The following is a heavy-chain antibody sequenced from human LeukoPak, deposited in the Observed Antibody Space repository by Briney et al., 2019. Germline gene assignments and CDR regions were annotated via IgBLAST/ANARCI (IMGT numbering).Heavy chain of an antibody. J-gene: IGHJ6*03. CDR3: AREPKYYYYMDV. CDR1: GFTFSSYS. V-gene: IGHV3-48*01. Sequence: GGSLRLSCAASGFTFSSYSMNWVRQAPGKGLEWVSYISSSSSTIYYADSVKGRFTISRDNAKNSLYLQMNSLRAEDTAVYYCAREPKYYYYMDVWGKGTTVTVSS. CDR2: ISSSSSTI.